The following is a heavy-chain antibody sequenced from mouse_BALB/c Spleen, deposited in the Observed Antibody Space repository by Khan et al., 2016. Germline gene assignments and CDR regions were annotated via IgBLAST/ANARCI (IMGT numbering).Heavy chain of an antibody. CDR1: SYSITSDYA. Sequence: EVQLQESGPGLVKPSQSLSLTCTVTSYSITSDYAWNWIRQFPGNRLEWMGYIRYSGSTSYNPSLKSRISITRDTSKNQFFLQLNSVTSEDTATYYCARSDYGDKDAMDYWGQGTSVTVSS. D-gene: IGHD1-1*01. CDR2: IRYSGST. CDR3: ARSDYGDKDAMDY. J-gene: IGHJ4*01. V-gene: IGHV3-2*02.